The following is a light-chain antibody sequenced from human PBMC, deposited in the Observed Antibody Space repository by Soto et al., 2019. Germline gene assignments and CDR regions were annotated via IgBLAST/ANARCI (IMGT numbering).Light chain of an antibody. CDR2: DVS. CDR1: QSINNW. Sequence: DIQMTQSPSTLSASVGDRVTITCRASQSINNWLAWYQQKPGKAPNLLIYDVSSLETGVPSRFSGSGAGTEFTLTIGSLQPDDFATYYCQQYDGNFGQGTKLEIK. J-gene: IGKJ2*01. CDR3: QQYDGN. V-gene: IGKV1-5*01.